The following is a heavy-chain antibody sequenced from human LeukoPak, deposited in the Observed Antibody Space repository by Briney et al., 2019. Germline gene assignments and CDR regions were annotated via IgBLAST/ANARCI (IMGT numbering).Heavy chain of an antibody. V-gene: IGHV5-51*01. J-gene: IGHJ4*02. CDR1: GYSFSSYW. D-gene: IGHD5/OR15-5a*01. CDR2: IYPRDSRT. CDR3: VRRGMSTEIE. Sequence: GESLKISCKGSGYSFSSYWIAWVRQMPGKGLEWMGVIYPRDSRTTYSPSFQDQVTISADKSISTAYLQWTSLKASDTAMYYCVRRGMSTEIEWGQGTLVTVSS.